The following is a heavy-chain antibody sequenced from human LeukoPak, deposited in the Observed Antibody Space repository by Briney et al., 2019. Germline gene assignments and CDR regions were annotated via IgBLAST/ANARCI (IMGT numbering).Heavy chain of an antibody. D-gene: IGHD6-19*01. Sequence: GGSLRLSCAASGFAVSSNYMSWVRQAPGKGLVWVSRINSDGSSTSYADSVKGRFTISRDNAKNTLFLQMNSLRAEDTAVYYCARTGEQWLVRYYYGMDVWGQGTTVTVSS. J-gene: IGHJ6*02. CDR3: ARTGEQWLVRYYYGMDV. V-gene: IGHV3-74*01. CDR2: INSDGSST. CDR1: GFAVSSNY.